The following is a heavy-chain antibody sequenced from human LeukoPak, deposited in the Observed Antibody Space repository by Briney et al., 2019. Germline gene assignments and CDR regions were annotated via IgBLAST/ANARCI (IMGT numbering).Heavy chain of an antibody. J-gene: IGHJ4*02. CDR3: TTFGGGSGGLHYFDY. Sequence: GASVKVSCKTSGYTFTGYYLHWVRQAPGQGLEWVGCINPNTGVTSFGQRFQGRVTMTRDTSISAAYMELSRLRSDDTAVYYCTTFGGGSGGLHYFDYWGQGTLVAVSS. CDR1: GYTFTGYY. V-gene: IGHV1-2*02. CDR2: INPNTGVT. D-gene: IGHD2-15*01.